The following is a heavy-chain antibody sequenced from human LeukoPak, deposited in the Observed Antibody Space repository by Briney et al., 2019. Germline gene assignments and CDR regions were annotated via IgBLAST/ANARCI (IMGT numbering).Heavy chain of an antibody. CDR3: ARDSRYFDWLNDY. Sequence: GGSLRLSCAASGFTFSSYSMNWVRQAPGKGLEWVSYISSSSSTIYYADSVKGRFTISRDNAKNSLYLQMNSLRAEDTAVYYCARDSRYFDWLNDYWGQGTLATVSS. CDR1: GFTFSSYS. D-gene: IGHD3-9*01. CDR2: ISSSSSTI. J-gene: IGHJ4*02. V-gene: IGHV3-48*04.